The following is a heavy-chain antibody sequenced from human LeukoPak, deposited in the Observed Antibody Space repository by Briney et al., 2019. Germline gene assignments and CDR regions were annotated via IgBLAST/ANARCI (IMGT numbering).Heavy chain of an antibody. CDR3: ATLTGSTDY. Sequence: SETLSLTCSVSVDSVSSSSYSWGWIRQSPGKGLEWIGNIYYSGNTDSNPSLKSRVTILVDTSKNEFSLKLSSVTAGDTAVYYCATLTGSTDYWGQGTLVTVSS. D-gene: IGHD6-13*01. J-gene: IGHJ4*02. V-gene: IGHV4-39*01. CDR2: IYYSGNT. CDR1: VDSVSSSSYS.